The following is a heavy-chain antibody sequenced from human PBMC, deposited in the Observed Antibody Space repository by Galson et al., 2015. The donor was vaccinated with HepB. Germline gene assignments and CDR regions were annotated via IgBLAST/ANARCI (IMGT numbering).Heavy chain of an antibody. CDR2: VRHKARRYTT. CDR3: SSNLPGIDLDY. V-gene: IGHV3-72*01. CDR1: GFTFSDYY. J-gene: IGHJ4*02. Sequence: SLRLSCAASGFTFSDYYMEWVRQAPGKGLEWVGRVRHKARRYTTDYVASVEGRFTISRDDSKNSLYLQMDSLKTEDTAVYYCSSNLPGIDLDYWGQGTLVTVSS. D-gene: IGHD3-3*02.